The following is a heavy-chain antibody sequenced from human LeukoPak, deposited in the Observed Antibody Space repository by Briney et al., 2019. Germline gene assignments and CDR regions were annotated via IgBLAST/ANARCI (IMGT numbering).Heavy chain of an antibody. CDR2: ISGSGGST. V-gene: IGHV3-23*01. Sequence: PGGSLRLSCAASGFTFSSYAMSWVRQAPGKGLEWVSAISGSGGSTNYADSVKGRFTISRDNSKNTLYLQINSLRAEDTAVYYCATTQTGVYYYDTSGYYYFDYWGQGTLVTASS. D-gene: IGHD3-22*01. CDR1: GFTFSSYA. J-gene: IGHJ4*02. CDR3: ATTQTGVYYYDTSGYYYFDY.